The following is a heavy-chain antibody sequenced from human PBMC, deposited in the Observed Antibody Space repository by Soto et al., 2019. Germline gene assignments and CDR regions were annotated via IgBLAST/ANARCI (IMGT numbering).Heavy chain of an antibody. D-gene: IGHD2-21*02. Sequence: PGGSLRLSCAASGLTFSGHWMTWVRQTPGKGLEWVASIKPDGSEKSYVDSVKGRFTISRDNAKNSLFLQMDSLRAEDTAVCYCASRPSGMTYHAVFDFWGQGTLVTVS. J-gene: IGHJ4*02. V-gene: IGHV3-7*03. CDR3: ASRPSGMTYHAVFDF. CDR1: GLTFSGHW. CDR2: IKPDGSEK.